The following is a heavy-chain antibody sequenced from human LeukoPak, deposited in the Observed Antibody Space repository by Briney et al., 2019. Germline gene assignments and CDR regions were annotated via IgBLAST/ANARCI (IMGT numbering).Heavy chain of an antibody. Sequence: GGSLRLSRAASKFTFSSYAMSWVRQAPGKGLEWVSTISASAGTTYYADSVKGRFTISRDNSKNTLYLQMNSLRAEDTAVYYCARDQYSSSWYEGNYFDYWGQGTLVTVSS. CDR3: ARDQYSSSWYEGNYFDY. D-gene: IGHD6-13*01. J-gene: IGHJ4*02. V-gene: IGHV3-23*01. CDR1: KFTFSSYA. CDR2: ISASAGTT.